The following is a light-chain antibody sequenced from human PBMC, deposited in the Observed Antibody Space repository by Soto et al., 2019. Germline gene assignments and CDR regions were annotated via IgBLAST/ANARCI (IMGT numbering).Light chain of an antibody. CDR2: GAS. V-gene: IGKV3-20*01. Sequence: DIALTQSPGTLSLSPGERATLSCRASQTIGSRYLAWCQQKPGQRPRLLIYGASSRATGIPDRFSGSGSGTDFTLTISRLQPEDFAVYYCQHYVSSPLTFGGGTKVEI. CDR1: QTIGSRY. J-gene: IGKJ4*01. CDR3: QHYVSSPLT.